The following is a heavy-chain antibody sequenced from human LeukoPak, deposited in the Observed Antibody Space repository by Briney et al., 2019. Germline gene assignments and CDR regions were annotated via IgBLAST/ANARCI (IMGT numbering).Heavy chain of an antibody. CDR2: IKQDGSEK. J-gene: IGHJ6*03. CDR3: AKGSKLVVITRDHYMAV. V-gene: IGHV3-7*01. CDR1: GFTFSSYW. Sequence: GGSLRLSCAASGFTFSSYWMSWVRQAPGKGLEWVANIKQDGSEKYYVDSVKGRFTISRDNAKNSLYLQMNSLRAGDTAVYYCAKGSKLVVITRDHYMAVWGKGTTVTISS. D-gene: IGHD3-22*01.